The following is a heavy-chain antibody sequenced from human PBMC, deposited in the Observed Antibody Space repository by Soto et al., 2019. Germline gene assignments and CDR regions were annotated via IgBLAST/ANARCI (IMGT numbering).Heavy chain of an antibody. J-gene: IGHJ5*02. V-gene: IGHV1-18*04. CDR3: AREKGLLWFGEFSQKNWFDP. CDR2: ISAYNGNT. Sequence: GASVKVSCKASGYTFTSYGISWVRQAPGQGLGWMGWISAYNGNTNYAQKLQGRVTMTTDTSTSTAHMEPRSLRSDDTAVYYCAREKGLLWFGEFSQKNWFDPWGQGTLVTVSS. CDR1: GYTFTSYG. D-gene: IGHD3-10*01.